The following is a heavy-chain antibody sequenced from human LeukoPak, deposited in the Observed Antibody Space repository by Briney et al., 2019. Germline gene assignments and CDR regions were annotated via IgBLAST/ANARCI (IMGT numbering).Heavy chain of an antibody. Sequence: SETLSLTCTVSGDSISKYYWSWIRQPPGKGLEWIGYIFYSGSSNYNPSLKSRVTISVDTSKNQLSLKLSSVTAADAAVYYCARETTMVLDYWGQGTLVTVSS. CDR3: ARETTMVLDY. V-gene: IGHV4-59*01. CDR2: IFYSGSS. D-gene: IGHD5-18*01. J-gene: IGHJ4*02. CDR1: GDSISKYY.